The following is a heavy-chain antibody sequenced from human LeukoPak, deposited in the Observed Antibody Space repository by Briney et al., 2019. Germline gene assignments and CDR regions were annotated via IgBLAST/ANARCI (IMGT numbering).Heavy chain of an antibody. Sequence: PSETLSLTCTVSGGSISSYYWSWIRQPPGKGLEWIGYIYYSGSTNYNPSLKSRVTISVDTSKNPFSLKLASVTAADTAIYYCAKGAGGFSYYNWFDPWGQGTLVTVSS. CDR2: IYYSGST. D-gene: IGHD5-18*01. J-gene: IGHJ5*02. CDR1: GGSISSYY. V-gene: IGHV4-59*12. CDR3: AKGAGGFSYYNWFDP.